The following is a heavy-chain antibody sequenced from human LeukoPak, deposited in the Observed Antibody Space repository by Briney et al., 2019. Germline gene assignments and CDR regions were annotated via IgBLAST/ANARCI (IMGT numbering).Heavy chain of an antibody. Sequence: ASVKVSCKASGYAFIGYYIHWVRQAPGQGLECLGWINPTTGGTNYAQKFQGRVTMTRDTSISTAYMELSSLRSDDTAVYYCARLWGKFDAFDIWGQGTMVTVSS. V-gene: IGHV1-2*02. CDR3: ARLWGKFDAFDI. D-gene: IGHD7-27*01. CDR1: GYAFIGYY. J-gene: IGHJ3*02. CDR2: INPTTGGT.